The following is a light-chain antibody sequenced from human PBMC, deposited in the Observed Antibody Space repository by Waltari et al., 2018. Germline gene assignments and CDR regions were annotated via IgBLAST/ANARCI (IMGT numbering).Light chain of an antibody. J-gene: IGLJ1*01. CDR1: SNDLGTYNL. CDR3: CSYAGSTTFLYV. V-gene: IGLV2-23*01. Sequence: QSALTQPASVSGSPGQSITISCTGSSNDLGTYNLVSWYQQHPGKAPKLMIYEGTERPSWLSNRFAGAQSCTTASLTISVLQAEDEADYYCCSYAGSTTFLYVFGTGTKVTVL. CDR2: EGT.